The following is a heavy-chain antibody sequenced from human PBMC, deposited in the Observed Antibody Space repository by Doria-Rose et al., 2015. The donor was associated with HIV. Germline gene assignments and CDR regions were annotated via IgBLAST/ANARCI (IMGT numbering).Heavy chain of an antibody. Sequence: LRLSCAASGFILNTYVMHWVRQAPGKGLEWVSSIRGSGDTYYSDSVKGRFTISRDNSKNTLFLQMNSLRAEDTAVYYCAKSLSALNSFDYWGQGSLVTVSS. CDR1: GFILNTYV. CDR3: AKSLSALNSFDY. CDR2: IRGSGDT. J-gene: IGHJ4*02. D-gene: IGHD1-1*01. V-gene: IGHV3-23*01.